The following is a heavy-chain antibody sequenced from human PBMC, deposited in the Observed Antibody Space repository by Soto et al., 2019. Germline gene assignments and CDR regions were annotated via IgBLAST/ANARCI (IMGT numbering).Heavy chain of an antibody. V-gene: IGHV3-30-3*01. CDR3: SASRDYNWFDP. J-gene: IGHJ5*02. CDR1: EFAFSTHA. CDR2: ISFDGTNK. D-gene: IGHD2-21*02. Sequence: PGGSLRLSCAASEFAFSTHAMHWVRQAPGEGLEWVAVISFDGTNKYYADSVKGRFTISRDNSRSTLYLQMSSLRIEDTAVYYCSASRDYNWFDPWGQGTLVTDSS.